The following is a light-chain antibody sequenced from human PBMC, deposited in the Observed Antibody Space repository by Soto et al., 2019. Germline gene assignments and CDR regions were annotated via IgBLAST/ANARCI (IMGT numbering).Light chain of an antibody. V-gene: IGKV1-33*01. CDR1: QDINIF. CDR2: NTS. Sequence: QMTQSPSSLSASVGDRVTITCQASQDINIFLNWYQHKPGSAPKLLIYNTSNLQKGVPSRFSGSGSGTHFTFTISSLHPEDIAIYYCQQYDGLPYTFGQGTKLEIK. CDR3: QQYDGLPYT. J-gene: IGKJ2*01.